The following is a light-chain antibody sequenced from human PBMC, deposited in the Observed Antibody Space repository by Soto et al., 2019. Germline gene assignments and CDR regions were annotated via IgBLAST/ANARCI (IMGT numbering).Light chain of an antibody. CDR2: RNN. V-gene: IGLV1-47*01. CDR1: SSNIGSNY. CDR3: AARDDSLSGAV. Sequence: QSVLTQPPSVSGTPGQRVTISCSGSSSNIGSNYVYWYQQLPGTAPKLLIYRNNERPSGVPDRFSGSKSGASASLAISGLRSEDEADYYCAARDDSLSGAVFGGGTQLTVL. J-gene: IGLJ7*01.